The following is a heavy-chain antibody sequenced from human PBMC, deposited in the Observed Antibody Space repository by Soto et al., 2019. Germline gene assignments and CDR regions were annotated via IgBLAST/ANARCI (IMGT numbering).Heavy chain of an antibody. Sequence: QVQLVQSGAEVKKPGASVKVSCKASGYTFTSYDINWVRQATGQGLEWMGWMNPNSGNTGYAQKFQGRVTMTRKTSISTAYMELSSMRSEDTAVYYCAGLGIGVVPSWFAPWGQGTLVTVSS. J-gene: IGHJ5*02. V-gene: IGHV1-8*01. CDR2: MNPNSGNT. CDR1: GYTFTSYD. D-gene: IGHD2-2*01. CDR3: AGLGIGVVPSWFAP.